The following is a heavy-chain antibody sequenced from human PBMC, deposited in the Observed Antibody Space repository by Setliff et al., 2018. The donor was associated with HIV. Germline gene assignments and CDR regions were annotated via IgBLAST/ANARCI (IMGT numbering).Heavy chain of an antibody. D-gene: IGHD1-26*01. CDR1: GGPFTSSS. Sequence: GASVKVSCKASGGPFTSSSIGWVRQAPGQGLEWMGRIIPILGVPRYAQKFQGRVTITADKSTSTSYMHLSSLRAEDTAVYYCTFYSGSFDYWGQGTMVTVS. CDR3: TFYSGSFDY. J-gene: IGHJ4*03. CDR2: IIPILGVP. V-gene: IGHV1-69*02.